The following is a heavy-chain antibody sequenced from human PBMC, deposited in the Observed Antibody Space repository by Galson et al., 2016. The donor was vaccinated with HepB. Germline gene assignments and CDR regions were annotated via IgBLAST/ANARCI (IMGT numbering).Heavy chain of an antibody. J-gene: IGHJ4*02. CDR2: ISGSGGST. Sequence: SLRLSCAASPINLNTYAMSWVRQAPGKGLEWVSGISGSGGSTFYADSVKGRFTISRANSKNTVFLQMNSLRAEDPAVYYCAKDRSGRFYFPSGDFDYWGQGALVTVSS. CDR1: PINLNTYA. V-gene: IGHV3-23*01. D-gene: IGHD2/OR15-2a*01. CDR3: AKDRSGRFYFPSGDFDY.